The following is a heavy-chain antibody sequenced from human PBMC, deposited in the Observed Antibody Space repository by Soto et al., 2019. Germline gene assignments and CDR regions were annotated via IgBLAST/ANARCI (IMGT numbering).Heavy chain of an antibody. D-gene: IGHD3-10*01. J-gene: IGHJ4*02. CDR1: GCIFSGDS. Sequence: VSLRLACAAAGCIFSGDSSSCVLQAPGEGLEWVSYISASSNSINYADSAKGRFTISRDNAKNSLYLQMNSLRAEDTAVYYCARVTYYYGSGSYQFPDYWGQGTLVTVSS. V-gene: IGHV3-48*01. CDR2: ISASSNSI. CDR3: ARVTYYYGSGSYQFPDY.